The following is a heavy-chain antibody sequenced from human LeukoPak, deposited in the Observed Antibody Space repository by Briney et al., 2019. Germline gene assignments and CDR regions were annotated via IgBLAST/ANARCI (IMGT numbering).Heavy chain of an antibody. D-gene: IGHD3-22*01. V-gene: IGHV1-18*01. Sequence: ASVKVSCKASGYTFTSYGISWVRQAPGQGLEWMGWISAYNGNTNYAQKLQGRVTTTTDTSTSTAYMELTRLRSDDTAVYYCARGKYIYDSRPVAGWYFDYWGQGTLVTVSS. J-gene: IGHJ4*02. CDR1: GYTFTSYG. CDR2: ISAYNGNT. CDR3: ARGKYIYDSRPVAGWYFDY.